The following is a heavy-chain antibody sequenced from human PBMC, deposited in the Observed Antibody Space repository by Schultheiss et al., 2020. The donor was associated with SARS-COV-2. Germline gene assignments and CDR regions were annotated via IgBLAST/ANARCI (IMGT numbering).Heavy chain of an antibody. D-gene: IGHD2-15*01. CDR1: GFTFSNYW. J-gene: IGHJ5*01. Sequence: GGSLRLSCAASGFTFSNYWMHWVRQAPGKGLVWVSRINSDGSSTSYADSVKGRFTISRDNAKNTLYLQMNSLRAEDTAIYYCAKEPREEHCSGTSCFSRWFDSWGRGTLVTVSS. CDR2: INSDGSST. CDR3: AKEPREEHCSGTSCFSRWFDS. V-gene: IGHV3-74*01.